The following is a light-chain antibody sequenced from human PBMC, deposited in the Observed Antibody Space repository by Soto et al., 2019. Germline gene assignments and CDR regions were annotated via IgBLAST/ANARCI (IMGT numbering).Light chain of an antibody. CDR1: QSVSSY. Sequence: EIVLTQSPDTLSLSPGERATLSCRASQSVSSYLIWYQQTPGQAPRLLIHDASNRATGIPARFSGSGSGTDLTLTISSLEPEDSAVYYCQQRASWPHGFGQGTKLEIK. CDR3: QQRASWPHG. CDR2: DAS. J-gene: IGKJ2*03. V-gene: IGKV3-11*01.